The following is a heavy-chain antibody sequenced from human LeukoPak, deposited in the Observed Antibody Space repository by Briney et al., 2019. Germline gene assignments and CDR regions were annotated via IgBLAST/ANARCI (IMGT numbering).Heavy chain of an antibody. V-gene: IGHV1-69*13. CDR2: IIPIFGTA. CDR1: GGTFSSYA. D-gene: IGHD3-3*01. Sequence: GASVKVSCKASGGTFSSYAISWVRQAPGQGLEWMGGIIPIFGTANYAQKFQGRVTITADESTSTAYMELSSLRSEDTAVYYSARDQSEWLGLMDVWGQGTTDTVSS. J-gene: IGHJ6*02. CDR3: ARDQSEWLGLMDV.